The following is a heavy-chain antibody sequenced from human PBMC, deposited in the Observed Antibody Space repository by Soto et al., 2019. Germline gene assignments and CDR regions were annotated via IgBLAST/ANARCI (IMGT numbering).Heavy chain of an antibody. J-gene: IGHJ4*02. CDR1: GFTVSSNY. CDR2: IYSGGST. CDR3: ARDRTYYYGSGTSDY. D-gene: IGHD3-10*01. Sequence: PGGSLRLSCAAPGFTVSSNYMSWVRQAPGKGLEWVSVIYSGGSTYYADSVKGRFTISRDNSKNTLYLQMNSLRAEDTAVYYCARDRTYYYGSGTSDYWGQGTLVTVSS. V-gene: IGHV3-66*01.